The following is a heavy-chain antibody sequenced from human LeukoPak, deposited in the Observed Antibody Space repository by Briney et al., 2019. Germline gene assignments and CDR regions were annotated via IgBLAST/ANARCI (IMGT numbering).Heavy chain of an antibody. D-gene: IGHD1-26*01. V-gene: IGHV1-2*02. CDR3: ARSIVGATTTAHY. CDR2: INPNSGGT. J-gene: IGHJ4*02. CDR1: GYTFTGYY. Sequence: ASVKVSCKASGYTFTGYYMHWVRQAPGQGLEWMGWINPNSGGTNYAQKFQGRVTMTRDTSISTAYMELSRLRSDDTAVYYCARSIVGATTTAHYWGQGTLVTVSS.